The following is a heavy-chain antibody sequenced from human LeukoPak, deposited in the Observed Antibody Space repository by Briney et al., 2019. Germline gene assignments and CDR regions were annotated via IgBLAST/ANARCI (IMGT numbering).Heavy chain of an antibody. D-gene: IGHD3-10*02. J-gene: IGHJ6*03. V-gene: IGHV3-48*03. Sequence: GGSLRLSCAASGFTFSSYEMNWVRQAPGKGLEWVSYISSSGSTIYYADSVKGRFTISRDNAKNSLYLQMNSLRAEDTAVYYCAELGITMIGGVWGKGTTVTISS. CDR2: ISSSGSTI. CDR1: GFTFSSYE. CDR3: AELGITMIGGV.